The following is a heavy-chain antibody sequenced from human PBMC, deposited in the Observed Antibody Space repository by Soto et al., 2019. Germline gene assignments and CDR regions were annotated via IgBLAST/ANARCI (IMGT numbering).Heavy chain of an antibody. CDR3: ARTYDSSGYPSWYFDY. Sequence: GGSLRLSCAASGFTFSSYGMHWVRQAPGKGLEWVAVIWYDGSNKYYADSVKGRFTISRDNSKNTLYLQMNSLRAEDTAVYYCARTYDSSGYPSWYFDYWGQGT. CDR2: IWYDGSNK. V-gene: IGHV3-33*01. J-gene: IGHJ4*02. CDR1: GFTFSSYG. D-gene: IGHD3-22*01.